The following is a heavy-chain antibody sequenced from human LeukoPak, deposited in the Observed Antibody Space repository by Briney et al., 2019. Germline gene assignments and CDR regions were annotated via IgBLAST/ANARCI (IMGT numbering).Heavy chain of an antibody. Sequence: ASVKVSCKASGYTFTSYGISWVRQAPGQGLEWMGWISAYNGNTNYAQKLQDRVTMTTDTSTSTAYMELRSLRSDDTAVYYCARDLDRYYDSSGYTASFGYWGQGTLVTVSS. V-gene: IGHV1-18*01. CDR1: GYTFTSYG. D-gene: IGHD3-22*01. CDR3: ARDLDRYYDSSGYTASFGY. CDR2: ISAYNGNT. J-gene: IGHJ4*02.